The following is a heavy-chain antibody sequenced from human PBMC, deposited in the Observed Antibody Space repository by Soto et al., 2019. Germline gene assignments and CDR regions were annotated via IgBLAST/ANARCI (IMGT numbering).Heavy chain of an antibody. CDR3: AGGDYGDSIDF. J-gene: IGHJ4*02. D-gene: IGHD4-17*01. Sequence: EVQLLESGGGVVQPGGSLRLSCVASGFNFKKFAMAWVRQAAGEGLEWVSGISCCGGSASYADSVKGRFSIARDDSKNTVSLQLNSLQGDDTAVYYCAGGDYGDSIDFWGQGTLVTVSS. CDR2: ISCCGGSA. CDR1: GFNFKKFA. V-gene: IGHV3-23*01.